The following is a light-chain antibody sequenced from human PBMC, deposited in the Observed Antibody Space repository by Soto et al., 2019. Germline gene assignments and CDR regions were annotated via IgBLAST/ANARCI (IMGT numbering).Light chain of an antibody. Sequence: EIVLTQSPGTLSLSPGERATLSCRASQSVSSNYLAWFQRKPGQAPRLLIYTASSRATGIPDRFSGSGSGTDFTLTISRLEPEAFAVYYCQQYGSSPKTFGQGTKVEI. CDR3: QQYGSSPKT. CDR1: QSVSSNY. V-gene: IGKV3-20*01. J-gene: IGKJ1*01. CDR2: TAS.